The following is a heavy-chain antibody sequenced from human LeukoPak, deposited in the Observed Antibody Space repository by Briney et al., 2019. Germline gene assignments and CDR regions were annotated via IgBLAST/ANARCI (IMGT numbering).Heavy chain of an antibody. CDR3: ARGYSFGPYGMDV. V-gene: IGHV3-64D*09. J-gene: IGHJ6*02. Sequence: GGSLRLSCSASGFPFSSYAMHWVRQAPGKGLEYVSAISDSGGSTYYADSVKGRFTISRDNSKNTLYLQMSSLRAEDTAVYFCARGYSFGPYGMDVWGQGTTVTVSS. D-gene: IGHD2-15*01. CDR1: GFPFSSYA. CDR2: ISDSGGST.